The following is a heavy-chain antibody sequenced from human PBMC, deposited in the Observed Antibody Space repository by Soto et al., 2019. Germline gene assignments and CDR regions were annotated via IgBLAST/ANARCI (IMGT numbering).Heavy chain of an antibody. CDR3: ARGIAQRGSRYGY. V-gene: IGHV4-34*01. CDR2: INHSGST. J-gene: IGHJ4*02. Sequence: PSETLSLTCAVYGGSFSGYYWSWIRQPPGKGLEWIGEINHSGSTNYNPSLKSRVTISVDTSKNQFSLKLSSVTAADTAVYYCARGIAQRGSRYGYWGQGTLVTVSS. D-gene: IGHD5-18*01. CDR1: GGSFSGYY.